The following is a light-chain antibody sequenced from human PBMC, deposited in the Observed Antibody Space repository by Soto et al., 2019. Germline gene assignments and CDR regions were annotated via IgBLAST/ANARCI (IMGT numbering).Light chain of an antibody. CDR3: MQALQTPT. Sequence: DIVMTQSPVSLPVTPGEPASISCRSSQSLLHSNGYNYLDWYPQKPGQSPQLLIYLGSNRASGVPDRFSGSGSGTDFTLKISRVEADDVGVYYCMQALQTPTFGQGTKVDIK. CDR2: LGS. CDR1: QSLLHSNGYNY. V-gene: IGKV2-28*01. J-gene: IGKJ1*01.